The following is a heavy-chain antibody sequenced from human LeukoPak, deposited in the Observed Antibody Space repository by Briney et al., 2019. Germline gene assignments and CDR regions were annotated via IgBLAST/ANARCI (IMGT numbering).Heavy chain of an antibody. CDR2: ISGSGGST. V-gene: IGHV3-23*01. J-gene: IGHJ4*02. CDR3: AKDSGRKYYYDSSYDY. CDR1: GFTFSSYA. D-gene: IGHD3-22*01. Sequence: GGSLRLSCAASGFTFSSYAMSWVRQAPGKGLEWVSAISGSGGSTYYADSVKGRFTISRDNSKNTPYLQMNSLRAEDTAVYYCAKDSGRKYYYDSSYDYWGQGTLVTVSS.